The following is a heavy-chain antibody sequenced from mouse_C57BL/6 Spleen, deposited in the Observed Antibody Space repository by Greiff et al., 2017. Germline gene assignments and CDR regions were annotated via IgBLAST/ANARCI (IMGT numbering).Heavy chain of an antibody. CDR2: IWPDGST. CDR3: AREYYYGSSYDYYAMAY. D-gene: IGHD1-1*01. J-gene: IGHJ4*01. CDR1: GFSLTSYG. V-gene: IGHV2-6*03. Sequence: VQRVQSGPGLVAPSPSLSITCTVSGFSLTSYGVHWVRQPPGKGLEWLGVIWPDGSTTYNSAHKSSLSICKDNSKCQVVLKMNSLQTDDTAVYYGAREYYYGSSYDYYAMAYWGQGTSVTVSS.